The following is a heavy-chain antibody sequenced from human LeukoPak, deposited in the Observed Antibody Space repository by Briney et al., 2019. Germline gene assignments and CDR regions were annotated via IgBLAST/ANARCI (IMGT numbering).Heavy chain of an antibody. CDR2: IRHDGSHK. V-gene: IGHV3-30*02. CDR1: GFSISTYV. CDR3: AKESASPFDS. J-gene: IGHJ4*02. D-gene: IGHD2-2*01. Sequence: PEGSLRLSCAASGFSISTYVMQWVRQAPGKGLEWVAYIRHDGSHKDYADSAKGRFTISRDNSKSTVYLQMNSLRPEDTAVYYCAKESASPFDSWGQGTLVTVSS.